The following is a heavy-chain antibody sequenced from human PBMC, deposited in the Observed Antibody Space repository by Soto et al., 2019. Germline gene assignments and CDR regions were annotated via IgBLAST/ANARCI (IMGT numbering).Heavy chain of an antibody. CDR2: IYWEDDK. CDR1: GFSLSTSGVG. Sequence: QITLKESGPTLVKPTQTLTLTCTFAGFSLSTSGVGVGWIRQPPGKALEWLALIYWEDDKRYSPSLKSMLTITKDTSKTQVVLTMTIMDTVATATSSWAHVYSGYDNFNSWGQGTLVPVSS. V-gene: IGHV2-5*02. D-gene: IGHD5-12*01. CDR3: AHVYSGYDNFNS. J-gene: IGHJ4*02.